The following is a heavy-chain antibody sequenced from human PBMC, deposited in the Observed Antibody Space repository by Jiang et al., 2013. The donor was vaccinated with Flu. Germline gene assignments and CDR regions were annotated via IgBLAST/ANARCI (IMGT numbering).Heavy chain of an antibody. CDR3: ARAIRRLAYCSGGSCYPNYYFDY. J-gene: IGHJ4*01. CDR1: GGSFSGYY. V-gene: IGHV4-34*01. CDR2: INHSGRT. D-gene: IGHD2-15*01. Sequence: LLKPSETLSLACGVYGGSFSGYYWSWIRQPPGKGLEWIGEINHSGRTNYSPSLKSRVTMSLDTSKNQFSLNLSSVTAADTAVYYCARAIRRLAYCSGGSCYPNYYFDYWGQGTLVTVSS.